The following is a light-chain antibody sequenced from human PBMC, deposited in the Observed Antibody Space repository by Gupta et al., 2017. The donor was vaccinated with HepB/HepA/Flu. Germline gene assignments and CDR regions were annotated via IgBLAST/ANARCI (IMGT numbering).Light chain of an antibody. Sequence: EFVLTQSPATLSLSPGERATRSCRASESIYINYLAWYQQKSGQAPRVLISVAASRATGIADRCSGSGAGTDFTITISRPEPEDFAVYYCQLYGSSWTFGQGTKVEFK. CDR1: ESIYINY. V-gene: IGKV3-20*01. CDR3: QLYGSSWT. CDR2: VAA. J-gene: IGKJ1*01.